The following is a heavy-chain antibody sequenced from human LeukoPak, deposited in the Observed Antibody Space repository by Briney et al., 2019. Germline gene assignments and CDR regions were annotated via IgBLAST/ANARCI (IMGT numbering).Heavy chain of an antibody. CDR2: IHYTGST. CDR3: ARVGGSASILSAFDI. CDR1: GGSISSYH. V-gene: IGHV4-59*01. Sequence: PSETLSLTCTVSGGSISSYHWSWIRQPPGKGQEWIAFIHYTGSTNYSPSLKNRVTMSRDTSKNQFFLKLSSVTAADTAVYYCARVGGSASILSAFDIWGQGTMVTVSS. J-gene: IGHJ3*02. D-gene: IGHD6-6*01.